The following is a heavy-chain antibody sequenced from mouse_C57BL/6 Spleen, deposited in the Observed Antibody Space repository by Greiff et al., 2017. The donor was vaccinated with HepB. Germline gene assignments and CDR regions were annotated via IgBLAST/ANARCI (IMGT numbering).Heavy chain of an antibody. D-gene: IGHD4-1*01. CDR2: ISSGGSYT. J-gene: IGHJ2*01. V-gene: IGHV5-6*01. CDR1: GFTFSSYG. Sequence: EVHLVESGGDLVKPGGSLKLSCAASGFTFSSYGMSWVRQTPDKRLEWVATISSGGSYTYYPDSVKGRFTISRDNAKNTLYLQMSSLKSEDTAMYYCARPSLGYFDYWGQGTTLTVSS. CDR3: ARPSLGYFDY.